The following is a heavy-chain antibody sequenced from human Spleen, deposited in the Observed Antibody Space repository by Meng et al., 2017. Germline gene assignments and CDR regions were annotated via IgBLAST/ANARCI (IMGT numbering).Heavy chain of an antibody. Sequence: LSLTCAASGFTFSSYWMSWVRQAPGKGLEWVANIKQDGSEKYYVDSVKGRFTISRDNAKNSLYLQMNSLRAEDTAVYYCARGSATDDYGGPVDYWGQGTLVTVSS. CDR1: GFTFSSYW. CDR2: IKQDGSEK. CDR3: ARGSATDDYGGPVDY. J-gene: IGHJ4*02. V-gene: IGHV3-7*01. D-gene: IGHD4-23*01.